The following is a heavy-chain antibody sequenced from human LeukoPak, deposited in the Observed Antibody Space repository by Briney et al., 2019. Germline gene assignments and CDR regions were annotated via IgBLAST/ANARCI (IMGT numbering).Heavy chain of an antibody. CDR2: ISYDGSNK. Sequence: GRSLRLSCAASGFTFSSYGMHWVRQAPGKGLEWVAVISYDGSNKYYADSVKGRFTISRDNSKNTLYLQMNSLRAEDTAVCYCANLAVAGTFDYWGQGTLVTVSS. V-gene: IGHV3-30*18. J-gene: IGHJ4*02. CDR3: ANLAVAGTFDY. CDR1: GFTFSSYG. D-gene: IGHD6-19*01.